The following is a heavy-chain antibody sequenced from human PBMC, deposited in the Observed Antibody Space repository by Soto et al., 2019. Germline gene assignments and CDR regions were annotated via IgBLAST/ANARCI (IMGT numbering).Heavy chain of an antibody. CDR1: GFTFSSYG. J-gene: IGHJ4*02. CDR3: ARDQGRGYSYGFDY. Sequence: PGGSLRLSCAASGFTFSSYGMHWVRQAPGKGLEWVAVIWYDGSNKYYADSVKGRFTISRDNSKNTLYLQMNSLRAEDTAVYYCARDQGRGYSYGFDYWGQGTRVTVPS. D-gene: IGHD5-18*01. CDR2: IWYDGSNK. V-gene: IGHV3-33*01.